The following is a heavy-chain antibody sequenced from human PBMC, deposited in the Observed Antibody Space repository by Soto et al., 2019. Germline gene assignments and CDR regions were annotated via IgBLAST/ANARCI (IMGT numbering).Heavy chain of an antibody. CDR1: GFTFSSYW. J-gene: IGHJ4*02. CDR3: ATTYGSNSHFDY. Sequence: EVQLVESGGGLVQPGGSLRLSCAASGFTFSSYWMHWVRQAPGKGLVWVSRIHSDGGTTTYADSVKGRFTMSRDNAKNTLYLPLNSLRAEDTAVYYCATTYGSNSHFDYWGQGTLVTVSS. CDR2: IHSDGGTT. V-gene: IGHV3-74*01. D-gene: IGHD4-17*01.